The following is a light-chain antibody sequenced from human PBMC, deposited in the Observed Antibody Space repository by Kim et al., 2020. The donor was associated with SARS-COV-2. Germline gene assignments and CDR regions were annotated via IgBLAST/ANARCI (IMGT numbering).Light chain of an antibody. J-gene: IGKJ4*01. CDR3: QQYQTFPFT. Sequence: ASVGDGVIITCWASQDIGNFLAWYQQKPGKAPESLIYSASFLQSGVPSKFSGSGSGTDFTLTISSLQPEDSGTYYCQQYQTFPFTFGGGTKVDIK. CDR2: SAS. CDR1: QDIGNF. V-gene: IGKV1-16*02.